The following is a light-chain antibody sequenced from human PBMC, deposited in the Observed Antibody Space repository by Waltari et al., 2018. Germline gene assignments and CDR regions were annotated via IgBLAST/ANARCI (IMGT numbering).Light chain of an antibody. CDR2: EDN. Sequence: SFDLTQPPSVSVSPGQTATITCSGDTWGDKFVSWYRQKSGQSPVLILFEDNKRPSGVPERISGSRSGSTATLTVSETQAIDEADFYCQARDSDTVVFGGGTKLTVL. V-gene: IGLV3-1*01. CDR1: TWGDKF. CDR3: QARDSDTVV. J-gene: IGLJ3*02.